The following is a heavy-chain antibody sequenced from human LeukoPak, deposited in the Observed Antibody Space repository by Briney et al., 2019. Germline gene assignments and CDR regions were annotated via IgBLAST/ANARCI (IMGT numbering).Heavy chain of an antibody. J-gene: IGHJ4*02. D-gene: IGHD2-8*01. Sequence: PGGSLRLSCAASGFAFSNYFMSWVRRAPGKGLEWVGHIKQDGSGTYYIDSVKGRFTISRDNSKNTLYLQMNSLRAEDTAAYYCAREARLKSTNGVPRPELDYWGQGTLVTVSS. V-gene: IGHV3-7*01. CDR1: GFAFSNYF. CDR3: AREARLKSTNGVPRPELDY. CDR2: IKQDGSGT.